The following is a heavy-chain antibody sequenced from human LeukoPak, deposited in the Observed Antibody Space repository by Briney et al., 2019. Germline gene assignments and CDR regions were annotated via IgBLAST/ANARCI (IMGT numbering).Heavy chain of an antibody. CDR2: IYYSGST. J-gene: IGHJ5*02. V-gene: IGHV4-30-4*01. CDR3: ARVPSRHSSSYIWFDP. CDR1: GGSISSGDYY. D-gene: IGHD3-22*01. Sequence: PSQTLSLTCTVSGGSISSGDYYWSWIRQPPGKGLEWIGYIYYSGSTYYNPSLKSRVTISVDTSKNQFSLKLSSVTAADTAVYYCARVPSRHSSSYIWFDPWGQGTLVTVSS.